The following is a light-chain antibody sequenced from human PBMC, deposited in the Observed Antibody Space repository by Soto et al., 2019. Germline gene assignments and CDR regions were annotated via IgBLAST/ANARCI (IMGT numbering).Light chain of an antibody. CDR1: TNDVGGYHY. J-gene: IGLJ3*02. CDR2: VVN. Sequence: QSVLTQAASVSGSLGQSITISCTGTTNDVGGYHYVSWYQHHPGKAPKLMIYVVNNRPSGVSSRFSGSKSGNTASLTISGLQAEDEADYYCTSYTSSSTVVFGGGTKLTVL. V-gene: IGLV2-14*01. CDR3: TSYTSSSTVV.